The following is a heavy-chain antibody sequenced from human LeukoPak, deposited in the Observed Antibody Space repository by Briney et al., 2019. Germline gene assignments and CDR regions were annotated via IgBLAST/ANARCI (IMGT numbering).Heavy chain of an antibody. CDR2: INPNSGGT. Sequence: ASVKVSCKASGYTFTGYYMHWVRQAPGQGLEWMGWINPNSGGTNYALKFQGRVTMTRDTSISTAYMELSRLRSDDTAVYYCARAWSGYYTDVWGKGTTVTVSS. CDR3: ARAWSGYYTDV. CDR1: GYTFTGYY. V-gene: IGHV1-2*02. J-gene: IGHJ6*03. D-gene: IGHD3-3*01.